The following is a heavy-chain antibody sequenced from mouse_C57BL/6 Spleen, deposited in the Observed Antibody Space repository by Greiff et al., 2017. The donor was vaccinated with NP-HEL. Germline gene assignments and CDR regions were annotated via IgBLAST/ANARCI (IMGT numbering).Heavy chain of an antibody. CDR3: AREGIITTVVATPFAY. J-gene: IGHJ3*01. D-gene: IGHD1-1*01. CDR2: IDPNSGGT. CDR1: GYTFTSYW. Sequence: QVQLKQPGAELVKPGASVKLSCKASGYTFTSYWMHWVKQRPGRGLEWIGRIDPNSGGTKYNEKFKSKATLTVDKPSSTAYMQLSSLTSEDSAVYCCAREGIITTVVATPFAYWGQGTLVTVSA. V-gene: IGHV1-72*01.